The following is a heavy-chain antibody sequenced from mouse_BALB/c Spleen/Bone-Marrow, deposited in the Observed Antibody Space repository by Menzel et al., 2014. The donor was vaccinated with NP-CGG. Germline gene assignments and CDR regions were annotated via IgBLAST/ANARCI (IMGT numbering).Heavy chain of an antibody. D-gene: IGHD2-4*01. J-gene: IGHJ3*01. Sequence: QVQLQQSGAELVRPGSSVKISCKASGYAFSDYWMNWVKQRPGQGLEWIGQIHPGDGDTNYIGKFKGKATLTADKSSSTAYMQLSSLTSEDSAVYFCARETYDNAWFAYWGQGTLVTVSA. CDR2: IHPGDGDT. V-gene: IGHV1-80*01. CDR3: ARETYDNAWFAY. CDR1: GYAFSDYW.